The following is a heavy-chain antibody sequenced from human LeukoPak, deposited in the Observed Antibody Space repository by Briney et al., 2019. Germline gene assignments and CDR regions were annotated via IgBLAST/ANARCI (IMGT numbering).Heavy chain of an antibody. D-gene: IGHD2-2*01. CDR1: GGSFSGYY. V-gene: IGHV4-34*01. CDR3: ARGMRYCSSTSCYLRRDDAFDI. Sequence: SETLSLTCAVYGGSFSGYYWSWLRQPPGKGLEGIGDINHSGSTNYNPSLKSRVTISVDTSKNQFSLKLSSVTAADTAVYYCARGMRYCSSTSCYLRRDDAFDIWGQGTMVTVSS. J-gene: IGHJ3*02. CDR2: INHSGST.